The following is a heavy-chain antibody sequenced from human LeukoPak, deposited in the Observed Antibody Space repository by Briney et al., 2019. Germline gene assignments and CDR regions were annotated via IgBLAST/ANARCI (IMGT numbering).Heavy chain of an antibody. CDR1: GFTLSNAW. CDR3: TRDKLELRQFDY. CDR2: IKSKTDGDTT. D-gene: IGHD1-7*01. Sequence: PGGSLRLSCAVSGFTLSNAWMGWVRQALGKGLEWVGRIKSKTDGDTTDYAAPVKGRFTISRDESKDTLYLQMSSLKAEDTAVYYCTRDKLELRQFDYWGQGTLVTVSS. V-gene: IGHV3-15*01. J-gene: IGHJ4*02.